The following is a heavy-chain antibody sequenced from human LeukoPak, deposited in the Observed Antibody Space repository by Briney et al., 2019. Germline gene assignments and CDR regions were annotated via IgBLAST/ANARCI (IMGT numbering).Heavy chain of an antibody. Sequence: ETLSLTCTVSGGSISPYYWNWIRQAPGQGLEWVGRIKSKTDGGTTDYAAPVKVRFTTSGDDSKNTLYLQMNSLKTEDTALYYCTTTYNYDSSGSIVDYWGQGTLVTVSS. D-gene: IGHD3-22*01. CDR2: IKSKTDGGTT. V-gene: IGHV3-15*07. J-gene: IGHJ4*02. CDR3: TTTYNYDSSGSIVDY. CDR1: GGSISPYY.